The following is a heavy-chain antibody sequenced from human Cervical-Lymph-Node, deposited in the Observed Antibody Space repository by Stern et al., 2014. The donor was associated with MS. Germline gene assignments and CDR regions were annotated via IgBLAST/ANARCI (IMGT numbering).Heavy chain of an antibody. J-gene: IGHJ4*02. D-gene: IGHD3-22*01. V-gene: IGHV1-2*06. Sequence: VQLVQSGTKMQKPGASVKVSCTASGYTFTAFFIHWVRQVPGQGLEWMGRLHPNSDDPTYAQNFQDRVTLTRDTSIGTAYLELSRLTSADTAVYYCAREATRIVVGIDYWGQGTQVTVSS. CDR1: GYTFTAFF. CDR3: AREATRIVVGIDY. CDR2: LHPNSDDP.